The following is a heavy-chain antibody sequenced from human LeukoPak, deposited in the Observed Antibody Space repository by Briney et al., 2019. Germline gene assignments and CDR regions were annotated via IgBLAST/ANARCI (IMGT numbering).Heavy chain of an antibody. D-gene: IGHD1-26*01. CDR2: IYSDGRT. CDR1: GFTVSNKY. J-gene: IGHJ4*02. Sequence: TGGSLRLSCAASGFTVSNKYMTWVRQAPGKGLEWVPLIYSDGRTYYADSVKGRFTISRDNSKNTLYLQMNSLRAEDTAVYYCARDLVEQPFDYWGQGTLVTVSS. V-gene: IGHV3-53*05. CDR3: ARDLVEQPFDY.